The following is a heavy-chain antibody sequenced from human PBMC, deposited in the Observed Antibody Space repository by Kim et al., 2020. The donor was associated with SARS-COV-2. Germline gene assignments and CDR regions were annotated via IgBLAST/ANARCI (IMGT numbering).Heavy chain of an antibody. J-gene: IGHJ4*02. CDR1: GYSFTSYW. CDR3: ARLYYYDSSGYYDYFDY. Sequence: GESLKISCKGSGYSFTSYWIGWVRQMPGKGLEWMGIIYPGDSDTRYSPSFQGQVTIPADKSISTAYLQWSSLKASDTAMYYCARLYYYDSSGYYDYFDYWGQGTLVTVSS. D-gene: IGHD3-22*01. CDR2: IYPGDSDT. V-gene: IGHV5-51*01.